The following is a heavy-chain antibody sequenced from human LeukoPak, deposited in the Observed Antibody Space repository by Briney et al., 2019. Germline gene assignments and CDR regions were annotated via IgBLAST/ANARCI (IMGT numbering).Heavy chain of an antibody. J-gene: IGHJ4*02. V-gene: IGHV3-23*01. D-gene: IGHD3-10*01. CDR2: ISGGNGAT. CDR3: AKSYYYGSGSPSLDY. CDR1: GFTFSSYA. Sequence: GGSLRLSCAASGFTFSSYAMTWVRQAPGKGLESVSGISGGNGATYYADSVKGRFTISTDNSKNTLYLQMNSLRVEDTAVYYCAKSYYYGSGSPSLDYWGQGTLVTVSS.